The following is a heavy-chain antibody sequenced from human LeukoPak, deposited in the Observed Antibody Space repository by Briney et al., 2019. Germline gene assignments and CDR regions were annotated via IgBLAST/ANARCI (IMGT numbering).Heavy chain of an antibody. CDR2: INHSGST. Sequence: SETLSLTCAVYGGSFSGYYWSWIRQPPGKGLEWIGEINHSGSTNYNPSLKSRVTISVDTSKNQFSLKLSSVTAADTAVYYCAREVGCSSTSCYRYYYYYMDVWGKGTTVTVSS. V-gene: IGHV4-34*01. J-gene: IGHJ6*03. D-gene: IGHD2-2*01. CDR1: GGSFSGYY. CDR3: AREVGCSSTSCYRYYYYYMDV.